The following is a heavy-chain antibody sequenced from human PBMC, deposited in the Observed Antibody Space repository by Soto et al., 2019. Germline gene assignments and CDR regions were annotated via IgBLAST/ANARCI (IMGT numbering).Heavy chain of an antibody. D-gene: IGHD2-15*01. Sequence: GGSLRLSCAASGFTFSSYWMHWVRQAPGKGLVWVSRINSDGSSTSYADSVKGRFTISRDNAKNTLYLQMNSLRAEDTAVYYCANEVVVAAQGDFYYYYYMDVWGKGTTVTVSS. CDR2: INSDGSST. CDR3: ANEVVVAAQGDFYYYYYMDV. J-gene: IGHJ6*03. V-gene: IGHV3-74*01. CDR1: GFTFSSYW.